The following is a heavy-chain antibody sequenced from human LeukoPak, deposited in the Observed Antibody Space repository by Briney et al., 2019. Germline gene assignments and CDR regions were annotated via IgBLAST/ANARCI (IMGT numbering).Heavy chain of an antibody. CDR3: ARKSASGNYPLDY. D-gene: IGHD3-10*01. CDR2: ISADSATT. J-gene: IGHJ4*02. V-gene: IGHV3-23*01. Sequence: GGSLRLSCAASGFTFSTYRMSWVRQAPGKGLEWVSVISADSATTFYADSVKGRFTISRDNAKNTVFLQMSSLRAEDTALYYCARKSASGNYPLDYWGQGTLVTVSS. CDR1: GFTFSTYR.